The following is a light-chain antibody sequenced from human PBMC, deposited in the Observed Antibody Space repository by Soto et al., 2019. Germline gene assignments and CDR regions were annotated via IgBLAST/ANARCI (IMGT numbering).Light chain of an antibody. CDR1: QSVLFSSNEKNY. Sequence: DIVMSQSPDSLAVSLGERATINCKSSQSVLFSSNEKNYLAWYQQKPGQSPKLLIYWASTRESGVPDRFSGSGSGTNFTLTISSLQADDVAVYYCQHYYSPPFAFGPGTKVEIK. V-gene: IGKV4-1*01. CDR2: WAS. CDR3: QHYYSPPFA. J-gene: IGKJ3*01.